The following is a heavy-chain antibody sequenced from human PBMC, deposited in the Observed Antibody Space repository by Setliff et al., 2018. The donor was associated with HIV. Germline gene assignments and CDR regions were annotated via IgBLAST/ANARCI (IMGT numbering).Heavy chain of an antibody. V-gene: IGHV3-15*01. CDR3: ATDNGPSYSMDI. CDR1: GFTFNNAW. D-gene: IGHD2-21*01. CDR2: IKKSSDGGKT. J-gene: IGHJ6*02. Sequence: GGSLILSCVASGFTFNNAWMNWVRQAPGKGLEWLGRIKKSSDGGKTDDASPVEGRFTISRDDSKNTLYLQMNSLKIEDTAVYFCATDNGPSYSMDIWGQGTTVTVSS.